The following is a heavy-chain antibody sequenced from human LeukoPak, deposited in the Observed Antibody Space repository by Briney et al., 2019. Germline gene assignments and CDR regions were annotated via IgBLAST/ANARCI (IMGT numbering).Heavy chain of an antibody. Sequence: QPGGSLRLSCAASGITFSNYGMHWARQAPGKGLEWVAVISDDGGNLHYADSVKGRFTISRDNSKNTLILHMNSLRAEDTAVYFCAGDRSFYGSGRGGSLDYWGQGTLVTVSS. J-gene: IGHJ4*02. CDR1: GITFSNYG. CDR2: ISDDGGNL. V-gene: IGHV3-30*03. CDR3: AGDRSFYGSGRGGSLDY. D-gene: IGHD3-10*01.